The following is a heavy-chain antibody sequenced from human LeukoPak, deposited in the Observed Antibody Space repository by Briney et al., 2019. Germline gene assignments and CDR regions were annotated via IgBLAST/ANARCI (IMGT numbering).Heavy chain of an antibody. CDR1: GFDLSNYW. V-gene: IGHV3-7*03. J-gene: IGHJ4*02. CDR3: ASNYGG. CDR2: IKQDGSEK. Sequence: GGSLRLSCAASGFDLSNYWMYWVRQAPGKGLEWVANIKQDGSEKYYVDSVRGRFTISRDNAKDSLSLQMNSLRAEDTAVYYCASNYGGWGQGTLVTVSS. D-gene: IGHD4-11*01.